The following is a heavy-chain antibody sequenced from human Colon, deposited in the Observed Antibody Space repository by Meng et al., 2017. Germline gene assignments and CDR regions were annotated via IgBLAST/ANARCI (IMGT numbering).Heavy chain of an antibody. CDR3: ARVKTTATVVTYAFDV. D-gene: IGHD4-23*01. Sequence: SVKVSCKASGGTFSSHTISWVRQAPGQGLEWMGRIIPILGIANYAQKFQDRVTITTDKSTSTAYIELDSLRSNDTSVYYCARVKTTATVVTYAFDVWGQGTMVTVSS. CDR2: IIPILGIA. CDR1: GGTFSSHT. V-gene: IGHV1-69*02. J-gene: IGHJ3*01.